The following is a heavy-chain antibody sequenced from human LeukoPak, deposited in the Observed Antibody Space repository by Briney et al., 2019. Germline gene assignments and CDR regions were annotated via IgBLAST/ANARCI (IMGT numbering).Heavy chain of an antibody. CDR1: GASISSGSYY. J-gene: IGHJ4*02. Sequence: SETLSLTCTVSGASISSGSYYWGWIRQPPGKGQEWIGSIYYSGNTFYNPSLKSRLTISVDTSKNHFSLKLSSVTAADTALYYCARHRRGYDDRIDYWGQGTLVTVSS. CDR3: ARHRRGYDDRIDY. D-gene: IGHD5-12*01. V-gene: IGHV4-39*01. CDR2: IYYSGNT.